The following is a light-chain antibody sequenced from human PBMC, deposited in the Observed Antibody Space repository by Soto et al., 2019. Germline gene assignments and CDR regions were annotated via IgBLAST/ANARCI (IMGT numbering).Light chain of an antibody. CDR1: QSISSSF. J-gene: IGKJ5*01. V-gene: IGKV3-20*01. Sequence: EIASPQSPGTLSLSPGARAPLSGGASQSISSSFLAWYQQKPGQAPRLLIYGASSRATGIPDRFSGTGSETDFTLPLSRLEPEDFAVYYSPQYDNSPIAFAQGTRL. CDR2: GAS. CDR3: PQYDNSPIA.